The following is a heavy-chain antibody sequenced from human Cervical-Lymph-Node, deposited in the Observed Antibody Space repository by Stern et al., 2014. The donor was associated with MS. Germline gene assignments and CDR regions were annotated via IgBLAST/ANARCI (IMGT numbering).Heavy chain of an antibody. V-gene: IGHV3-30*04. D-gene: IGHD6-13*01. CDR1: KFTFRNYA. J-gene: IGHJ4*02. CDR2: ISYDGSHK. Sequence: VQLVESGGGVVQPGRSLRLSCAASKFTFRNYALPWVRQAPGQGLELVALISYDGSHKYYADSVKGRFTISRDNSKNALYLQMNSLRAEDTALYYCARSIAAAGTRTPFDYWGQGTLVTVSS. CDR3: ARSIAAAGTRTPFDY.